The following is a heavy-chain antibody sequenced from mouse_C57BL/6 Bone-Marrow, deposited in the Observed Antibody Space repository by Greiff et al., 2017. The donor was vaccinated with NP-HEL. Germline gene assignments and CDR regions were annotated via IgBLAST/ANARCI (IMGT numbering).Heavy chain of an antibody. CDR1: GYTFTSYW. J-gene: IGHJ2*01. CDR3: ATIAY. CDR2: IYPGSSST. V-gene: IGHV1-55*01. Sequence: QVQLLQPGAEFVKPGASVKLSCKASGYTFTSYWMTWVRQTPGQGLEWIGDIYPGSSSTNYNDKLKSKATLTVDTSSSTAFMQLSSLTSEDSAVSDCATIAYWGQGTTLTVSA.